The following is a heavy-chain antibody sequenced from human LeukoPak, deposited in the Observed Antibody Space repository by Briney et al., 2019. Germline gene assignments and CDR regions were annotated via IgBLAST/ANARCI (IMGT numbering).Heavy chain of an antibody. CDR2: IYYSGST. Sequence: PSETLSLICTVSGGSISSYYWSWIRQPPGKGLEWIGYIYYSGSTNYNPSLKSRVTISVDTSKNQFSLKLSSVTAADTAVYYCARGVLRYYFDYWGQGTLVTVSS. CDR1: GGSISSYY. D-gene: IGHD3-10*01. J-gene: IGHJ4*02. V-gene: IGHV4-59*01. CDR3: ARGVLRYYFDY.